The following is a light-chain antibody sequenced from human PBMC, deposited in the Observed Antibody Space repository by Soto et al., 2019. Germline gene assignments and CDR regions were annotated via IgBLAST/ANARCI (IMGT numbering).Light chain of an antibody. J-gene: IGKJ3*01. CDR3: QQANSFPFT. V-gene: IGKV1-12*01. CDR2: GAS. Sequence: DMQMTQSPSSVSASLGDRVTITCRASQDIHTWLAWYQQKPGQAPKLLIYGASHLQSGVPSRFSCSGSGTDFTLTISSLQSEDFATYYCQQANSFPFTFGPGTKVDVK. CDR1: QDIHTW.